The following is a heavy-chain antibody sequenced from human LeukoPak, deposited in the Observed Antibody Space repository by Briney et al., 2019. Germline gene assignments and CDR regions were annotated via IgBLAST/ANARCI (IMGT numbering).Heavy chain of an antibody. CDR3: AYNRNFALDN. D-gene: IGHD1-14*01. Sequence: PSGTLSLTCAVSGASIDSHSWWSWVCQPPGKGLEWIGEIYHSGGANYKPSLKSRVTMSVDTSKNHFSLKLTSVTAADTAVYYCAYNRNFALDNWGQGTLVTVSS. CDR1: GASIDSHSW. CDR2: IYHSGGA. J-gene: IGHJ4*02. V-gene: IGHV4-4*02.